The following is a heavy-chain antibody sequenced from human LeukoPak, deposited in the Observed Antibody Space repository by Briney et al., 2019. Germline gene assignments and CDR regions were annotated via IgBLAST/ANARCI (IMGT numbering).Heavy chain of an antibody. CDR3: AKVDLFVVAGLFDY. J-gene: IGHJ4*02. D-gene: IGHD2-15*01. Sequence: GGSLRLSCAVSGFTFSSYWMSWVRQAPGKGLEWVANIKQDGSEKYYVDSVKGRFTISRDNAKNSLYPQMNSLRAEDTAVYYCAKVDLFVVAGLFDYWGQGTLVTVSS. CDR2: IKQDGSEK. V-gene: IGHV3-7*01. CDR1: GFTFSSYW.